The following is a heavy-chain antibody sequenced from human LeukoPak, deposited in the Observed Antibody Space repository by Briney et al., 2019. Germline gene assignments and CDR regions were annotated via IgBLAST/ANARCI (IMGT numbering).Heavy chain of an antibody. V-gene: IGHV1-2*02. CDR1: GYTFTGNF. Sequence: AASVKVSCKASGYTFTGNFIHRVRQAPGQGLEWMGWINPNSGGTNYAQKFQGRVTMTRDTTISTAYLELSRLRSDDTAVYYCARGGRDYGDYIWGIGIDYWGQGTLVTVSS. CDR3: ARGGRDYGDYIWGIGIDY. CDR2: INPNSGGT. D-gene: IGHD4-17*01. J-gene: IGHJ4*02.